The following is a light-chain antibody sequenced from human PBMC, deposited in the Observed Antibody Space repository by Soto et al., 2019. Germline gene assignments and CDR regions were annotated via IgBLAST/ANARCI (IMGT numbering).Light chain of an antibody. J-gene: IGKJ4*01. CDR2: GSS. CDR1: QDTKR. CDR3: QQDDSFAPLT. V-gene: IGKV1-12*01. Sequence: DIQMTQSPSSVSASVGDRVTITCRASQDTKRLVWYQQKPGKAPKLLIYGSSNLQSVVPSRFSASGSGTDFSLTISSLQAEDFGSYYCQQDDSFAPLTFGGGTKVEMK.